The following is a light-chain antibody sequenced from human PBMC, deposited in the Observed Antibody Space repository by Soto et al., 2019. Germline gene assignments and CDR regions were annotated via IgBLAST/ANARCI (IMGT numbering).Light chain of an antibody. CDR2: GAS. Sequence: EIVLTQSPGTLSLSPGERATLSCRASQSVSSSYLAWYQQKLGQAPRLLIYGASSRATGIPDRFSGSGSGTDFTLTIDRLEPEDFAVYYCQQYGNFPYAFGQGTKLEIK. V-gene: IGKV3-20*01. J-gene: IGKJ2*01. CDR3: QQYGNFPYA. CDR1: QSVSSSY.